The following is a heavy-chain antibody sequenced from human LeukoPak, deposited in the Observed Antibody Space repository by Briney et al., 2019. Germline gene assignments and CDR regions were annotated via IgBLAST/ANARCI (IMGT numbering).Heavy chain of an antibody. Sequence: GASVKVSCKASGYAFTSYGFTWVRQAPGQGLEWMGWISAYNGNTDYAQKLQGRVTMTTDTSTSTAYMELRSLRSDDTAVYFCARAYYHDTSSYQGFDFSGQGTLVTVSS. V-gene: IGHV1-18*01. CDR1: GYAFTSYG. D-gene: IGHD3-22*01. CDR3: ARAYYHDTSSYQGFDF. J-gene: IGHJ4*02. CDR2: ISAYNGNT.